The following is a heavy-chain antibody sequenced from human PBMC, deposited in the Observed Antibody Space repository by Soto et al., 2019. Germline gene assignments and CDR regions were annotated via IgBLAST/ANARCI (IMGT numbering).Heavy chain of an antibody. CDR3: ARPDYDILTGYSQFDY. CDR2: IYYSGST. V-gene: IGHV4-39*01. J-gene: IGHJ4*02. D-gene: IGHD3-9*01. CDR1: GGSISSSSYY. Sequence: QLQLQESGPGLVKASETLSLTCTVSGGSISSSSYYWGWIRQPPGKGLEWIGSIYYSGSTYYNPSLKSRVTISVDTSKNQCSLKLSSVSAADTAVYYCARPDYDILTGYSQFDYWGQGTLVTVSS.